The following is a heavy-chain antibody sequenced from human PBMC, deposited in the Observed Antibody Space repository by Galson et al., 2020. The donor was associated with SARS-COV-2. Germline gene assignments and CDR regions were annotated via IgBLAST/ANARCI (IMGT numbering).Heavy chain of an antibody. Sequence: GESLKISCAASGFTFSSYAMSWVRQATGKGLEWVSAISGSGGSTYYADSVKGRFTISRDNSKNTLYLQMNSLRAEDTAVYYCAKGIVVGYDSVSYCYHGMDVWGQGTTVTVSS. CDR3: AKGIVVGYDSVSYCYHGMDV. V-gene: IGHV3-23*01. D-gene: IGHD5-12*01. J-gene: IGHJ6*02. CDR1: GFTFSSYA. CDR2: ISGSGGST.